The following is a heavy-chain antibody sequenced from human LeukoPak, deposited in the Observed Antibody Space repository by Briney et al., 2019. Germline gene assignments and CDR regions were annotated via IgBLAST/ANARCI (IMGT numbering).Heavy chain of an antibody. Sequence: ASVKVSCKASGYSFSTYDIHWVRQATGQGLEWMGWMSPNSGKTGYAQKFQGRVTITRDTSISTAYMELSSLRSEDTAVYYCAREDYYDSGSNDYWGQGTLVTVSS. CDR2: MSPNSGKT. D-gene: IGHD3-22*01. V-gene: IGHV1-8*03. CDR1: GYSFSTYD. J-gene: IGHJ4*02. CDR3: AREDYYDSGSNDY.